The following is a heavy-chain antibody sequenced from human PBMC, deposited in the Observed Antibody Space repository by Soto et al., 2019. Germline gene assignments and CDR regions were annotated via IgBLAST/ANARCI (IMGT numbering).Heavy chain of an antibody. J-gene: IGHJ4*02. Sequence: SETLSLTCTVSGGSISSGDYYWSWIRQPPGKGLEWIGYIYYSGSTYYNPSLKSRVTISVDTSKNQFSLKLSSVTAADTAVYYCARDRRSYDSGGYYVGFFDYWGQGTLVTVSS. CDR3: ARDRRSYDSGGYYVGFFDY. D-gene: IGHD3-22*01. CDR2: IYYSGST. CDR1: GGSISSGDYY. V-gene: IGHV4-30-4*01.